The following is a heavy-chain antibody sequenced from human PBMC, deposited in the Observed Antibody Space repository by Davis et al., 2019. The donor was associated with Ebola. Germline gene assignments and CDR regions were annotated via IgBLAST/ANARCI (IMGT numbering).Heavy chain of an antibody. V-gene: IGHV3-33*01. CDR3: ARDDGPDIVATTHFDY. J-gene: IGHJ4*02. CDR2: IWYDGSNK. D-gene: IGHD5-12*01. Sequence: GGSLRLSCAASGFTFSSYGMHWVRQAPGKGLEWVAVIWYDGSNKYYADSVKGRFTISRDNSKNTLYLQMNSLRAEDTAVYYCARDDGPDIVATTHFDYWGQGTLVTVSS. CDR1: GFTFSSYG.